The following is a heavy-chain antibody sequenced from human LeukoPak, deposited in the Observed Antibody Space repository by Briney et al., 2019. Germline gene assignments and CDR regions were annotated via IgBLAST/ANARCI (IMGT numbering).Heavy chain of an antibody. CDR1: GFTFSSYG. J-gene: IGHJ5*02. D-gene: IGHD3-10*01. CDR3: AKVGRGYYGSGSYYNSNWFDP. CDR2: IRYDGSNK. V-gene: IGHV3-30*02. Sequence: AGGSLRLSCAASGFTFSSYGMHWVRQAPGKGLEWVAFIRYDGSNKYYADSVKGRFTISRDNSKDTLYLQMNSLRAEDTAVYYCAKVGRGYYGSGSYYNSNWFDPWGQGTLVTVSS.